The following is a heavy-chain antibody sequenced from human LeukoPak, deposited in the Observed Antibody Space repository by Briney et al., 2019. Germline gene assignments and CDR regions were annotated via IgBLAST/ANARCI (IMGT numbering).Heavy chain of an antibody. CDR1: GFTFSSYG. V-gene: IGHV3-30*03. CDR3: VTYCGGDCYGGDY. Sequence: GGSLRLSCAASGFTFSSYGMHWVRQAPGKGLEWVAVISYDGSNKYYADSVKGRFTISRDNSKNTLYLQMNSLRAEDTAVYYRVTYCGGDCYGGDYWGQGTLVTVSS. D-gene: IGHD2-21*02. CDR2: ISYDGSNK. J-gene: IGHJ4*02.